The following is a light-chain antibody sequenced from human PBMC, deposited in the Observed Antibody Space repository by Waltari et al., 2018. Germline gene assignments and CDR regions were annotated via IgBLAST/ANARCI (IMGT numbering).Light chain of an antibody. Sequence: VLTQSPGTLSLSPGERPTLSCRASQSVSSSYLAWYQQKPAQASRLLIYGASSRATDIPDRFSGSGSGTDVTLTISRLEPEDFAVYYCQQYGSSTWTFGQGTKVEIK. V-gene: IGKV3-20*01. CDR2: GAS. J-gene: IGKJ1*01. CDR1: QSVSSSY. CDR3: QQYGSSTWT.